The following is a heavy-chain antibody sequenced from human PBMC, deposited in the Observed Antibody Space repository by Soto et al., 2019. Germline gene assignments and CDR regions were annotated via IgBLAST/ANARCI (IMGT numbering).Heavy chain of an antibody. CDR1: GFTFSSYS. Sequence: GGSLRLSCAASGFTFSSYSMNWVRQAPGKGLEWVSSISSSSSYIYYADSVKGRFTISRDNAKNSLYLQMNSLRAEDTAVYYCARDVGVDYNYPVQYYFDYWGQGTLVTVSS. V-gene: IGHV3-21*01. CDR3: ARDVGVDYNYPVQYYFDY. D-gene: IGHD1-1*01. CDR2: ISSSSSYI. J-gene: IGHJ4*02.